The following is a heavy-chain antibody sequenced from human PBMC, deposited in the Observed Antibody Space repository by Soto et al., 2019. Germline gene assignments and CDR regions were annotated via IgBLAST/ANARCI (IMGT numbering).Heavy chain of an antibody. CDR2: IIPIFGTA. D-gene: IGHD6-6*01. CDR1: GGTFSSYA. J-gene: IGHJ6*02. CDR3: ARSTYSSSSGDYYYGMDV. V-gene: IGHV1-69*06. Sequence: QVQLVQSGAEVKKPGSSVKVSCKASGGTFSSYAISWVRQAPGQGLEWMGGIIPIFGTANYAQKFQGRVTISGEKSTSTGYMELRSLRSEGTAVYYCARSTYSSSSGDYYYGMDVWGQGTTVTVSS.